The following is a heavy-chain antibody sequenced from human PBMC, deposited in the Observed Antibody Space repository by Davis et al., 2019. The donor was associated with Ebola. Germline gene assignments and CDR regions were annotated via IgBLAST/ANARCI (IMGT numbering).Heavy chain of an antibody. Sequence: PGGSLRLSCAASGFTFSSYAMSWVRQAPGKGLEWVSLISGSGGTTYYADSVKGRFTISRDNSNNTLYLQMNSLRADDTAIYFCAKSPLYGSGSGRTWFDSWGQGALVTVSS. CDR1: GFTFSSYA. CDR2: ISGSGGTT. J-gene: IGHJ5*01. V-gene: IGHV3-23*01. D-gene: IGHD3-10*01. CDR3: AKSPLYGSGSGRTWFDS.